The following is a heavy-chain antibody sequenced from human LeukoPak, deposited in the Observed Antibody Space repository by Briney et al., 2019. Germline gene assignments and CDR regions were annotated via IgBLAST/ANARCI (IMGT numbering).Heavy chain of an antibody. CDR1: GGSVRSYY. V-gene: IGHV4-4*07. D-gene: IGHD2-2*01. CDR2: IYPSGRT. CDR3: AKIVVVPSGMDYYYYMDV. Sequence: PSETLSLTCTVSGGSVRSYYWSWVRQPAGQGLEWIGRIYPSGRTNYNPALKSRLTMSLDTSKNQFFLKLSSVTAAHTAVYYCAKIVVVPSGMDYYYYMDVWGKGTTVIVSS. J-gene: IGHJ6*03.